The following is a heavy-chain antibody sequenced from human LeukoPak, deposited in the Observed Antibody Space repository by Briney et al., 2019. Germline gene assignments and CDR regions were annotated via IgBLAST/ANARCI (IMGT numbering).Heavy chain of an antibody. CDR1: GFTFSSYW. CDR3: ARGCSSTSCYTREWGYYYYMDV. V-gene: IGHV3-7*01. J-gene: IGHJ6*03. Sequence: GGSLRLSCAASGFTFSSYWMSWVRQAPGKGLEWVANIKQDGSEKDYVDSVKGRFTISRDNAKNSLYLQMNSLRAEDTAVYYCARGCSSTSCYTREWGYYYYMDVWGKGTTVTVSS. CDR2: IKQDGSEK. D-gene: IGHD2-2*02.